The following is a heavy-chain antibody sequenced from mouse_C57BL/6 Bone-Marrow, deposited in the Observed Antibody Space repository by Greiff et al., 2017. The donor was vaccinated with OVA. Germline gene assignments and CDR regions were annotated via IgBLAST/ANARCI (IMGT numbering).Heavy chain of an antibody. CDR1: GYTFTSYG. CDR3: ARYGCYGSGAMDY. Sequence: VQLQESGAELARPGASVKLSCKASGYTFTSYGISWVKQRTGQGLEWIGEIYPRSGNTYYNEKFKGKATLTADKSSSTACMELRILTSWDSAVYFGARYGCYGSGAMDYWGQGTSVTVSS. D-gene: IGHD1-1*01. J-gene: IGHJ4*01. CDR2: IYPRSGNT. V-gene: IGHV1-81*01.